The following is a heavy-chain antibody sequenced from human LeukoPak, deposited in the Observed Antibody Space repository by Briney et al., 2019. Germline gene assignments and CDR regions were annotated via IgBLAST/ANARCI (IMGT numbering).Heavy chain of an antibody. V-gene: IGHV3-30*03. CDR1: GFTFSTYG. D-gene: IGHD4-17*01. Sequence: PGGSLRLSCAASGFTFSTYGMHWVRQAPGKGLEWVAVISYDGSYKYYADSVKGRFTISRDNSKNTLYLQMNSLRAEDTAVYYCARDRHTVTTRVGTVDYWGQGTLVTVSS. J-gene: IGHJ4*02. CDR3: ARDRHTVTTRVGTVDY. CDR2: ISYDGSYK.